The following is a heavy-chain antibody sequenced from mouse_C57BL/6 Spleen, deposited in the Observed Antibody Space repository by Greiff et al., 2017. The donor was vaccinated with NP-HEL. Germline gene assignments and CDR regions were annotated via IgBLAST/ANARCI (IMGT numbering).Heavy chain of an antibody. CDR3: TTDYDPYAMDY. D-gene: IGHD2-4*01. V-gene: IGHV14-4*01. CDR1: GFNIKDDY. CDR2: IDPENGDT. Sequence: VQLQQSGAELVRPGASVKLSCTASGFNIKDDYMHWVKQRPEQGLEWIGWIDPENGDTEYASKFQGKATITADTSSNTAYLQLSSLTSEDTAVYYCTTDYDPYAMDYWGQRTSVTVSS. J-gene: IGHJ4*01.